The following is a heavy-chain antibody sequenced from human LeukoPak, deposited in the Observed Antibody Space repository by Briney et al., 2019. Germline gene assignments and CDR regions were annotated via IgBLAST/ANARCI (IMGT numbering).Heavy chain of an antibody. Sequence: GSLRLSCAASGFTFSTYWMTWVRLAPAKGLEWVANIKPDGSAGYYVDSVKGRFTISRDNAKNSLYLQMNSLRAEDTAVYYCGREGRWMGAFDYWGQGTLVTVS. CDR2: IKPDGSAG. CDR1: GFTFSTYW. D-gene: IGHD1-26*01. J-gene: IGHJ4*02. V-gene: IGHV3-7*03. CDR3: GREGRWMGAFDY.